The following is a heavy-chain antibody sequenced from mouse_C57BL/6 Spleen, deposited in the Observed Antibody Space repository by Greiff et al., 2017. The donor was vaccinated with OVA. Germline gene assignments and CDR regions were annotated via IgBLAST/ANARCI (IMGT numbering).Heavy chain of an antibody. CDR3: ARVYDYDAWYFDV. D-gene: IGHD2-4*01. CDR1: GYSFTDYN. J-gene: IGHJ1*03. CDR2: INPNYGTT. Sequence: VQLKQSGPELVKPGASVKISCKASGYSFTDYNMNWVKQSNGKSLEWIGVINPNYGTTSYNRKFKGKATLTVDQSSSPAYMQLNSLTSEDSAVYYYARVYDYDAWYFDVWGTGTTVTVSS. V-gene: IGHV1-39*01.